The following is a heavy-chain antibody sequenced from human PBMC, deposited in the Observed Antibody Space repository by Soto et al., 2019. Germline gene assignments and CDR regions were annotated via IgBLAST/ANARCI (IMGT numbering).Heavy chain of an antibody. CDR2: ISAYNGNT. CDR3: ARDRRDYDFWNAEGY. CDR1: GYTFTSYG. J-gene: IGHJ4*02. Sequence: GASVKVSCKASGYTFTSYGISWVRQAPGQRLEWMGWISAYNGNTNYAQKLQGRVTMTTDTSTSTAYMELRSLRSDDTAVYCCARDRRDYDFWNAEGYWGQGTLVTVSS. V-gene: IGHV1-18*01. D-gene: IGHD3-3*01.